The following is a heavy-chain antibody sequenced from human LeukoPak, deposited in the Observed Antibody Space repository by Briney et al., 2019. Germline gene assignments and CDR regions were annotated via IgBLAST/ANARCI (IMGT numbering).Heavy chain of an antibody. CDR1: GFTFSSYA. CDR2: ISYDGSNK. V-gene: IGHV3-30-3*02. Sequence: GGSLRLSCAASGFTFSSYAMHWVRQAPGKGLEWVAVISYDGSNKYYADSVKGRFTISRDNSKNTLYLQMNSLRAEDTAVYYCAKTYSRSWLDAFDIWGQGTMVTVSS. J-gene: IGHJ3*02. CDR3: AKTYSRSWLDAFDI. D-gene: IGHD6-13*01.